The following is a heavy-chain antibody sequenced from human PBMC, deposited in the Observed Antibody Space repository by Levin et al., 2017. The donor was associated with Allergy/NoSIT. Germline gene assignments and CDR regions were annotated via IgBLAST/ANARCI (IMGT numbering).Heavy chain of an antibody. CDR2: ISSSSTYI. D-gene: IGHD6-6*01. CDR3: ASDGSYDTLDI. CDR1: GFTFRDST. V-gene: IGHV3-21*01. Sequence: LSLPCAASGFTFRDSTLNWVRQAPGKGLEWVSSISSSSTYIYYADSLKGRFTISRDDAKNSLSLQMNSLRVEDTAVYYCASDGSYDTLDIWGQGTMVTVSS. J-gene: IGHJ3*02.